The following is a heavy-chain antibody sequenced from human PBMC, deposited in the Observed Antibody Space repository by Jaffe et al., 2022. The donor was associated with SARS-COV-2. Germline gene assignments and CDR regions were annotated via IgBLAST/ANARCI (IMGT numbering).Heavy chain of an antibody. D-gene: IGHD3-10*01. CDR1: GYTFTSYY. J-gene: IGHJ3*02. CDR3: ARAYNAGLLYQGGIAFDI. V-gene: IGHV1-46*01. CDR2: INPSGGST. Sequence: QVQLVQSGAEVKKPGASVKVSCKASGYTFTSYYMHWVRQAPGQGLEWMGIINPSGGSTSYAQKFQGRVTMTRDTSTSTVYMELSSLRSEDTAVYYCARAYNAGLLYQGGIAFDIWGQGTMVTVSS.